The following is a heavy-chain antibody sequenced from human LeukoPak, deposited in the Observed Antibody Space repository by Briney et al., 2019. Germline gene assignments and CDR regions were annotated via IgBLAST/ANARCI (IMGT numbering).Heavy chain of an antibody. CDR1: GDSISTYY. CDR3: ARSRSGYSYDHAAFEI. Sequence: SETLSLTCTVSGDSISTYYWSWIRQPPGKGLEWIAYIDYRGSTTYNPSLRSRVTISVDTSRNQFSLKLNSVTAADTAVYYCARSRSGYSYDHAAFEIWGQGTMVTVSS. J-gene: IGHJ3*02. CDR2: IDYRGST. V-gene: IGHV4-59*01. D-gene: IGHD5-18*01.